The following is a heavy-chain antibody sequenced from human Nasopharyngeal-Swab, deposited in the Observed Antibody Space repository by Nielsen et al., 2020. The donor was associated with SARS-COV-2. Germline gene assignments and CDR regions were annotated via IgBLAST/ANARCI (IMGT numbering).Heavy chain of an antibody. CDR3: ARDRSYCSGGSCYGGNWFDP. Sequence: SETLPLTCTVSGGSISSYYWSWIRQPAGKGLEWIGRIYTSGSTNYNPSLKSRVTMSVDTSKNQFSLKLSSVTAADTAVYYCARDRSYCSGGSCYGGNWFDPWGQGTLVTVSS. J-gene: IGHJ5*02. V-gene: IGHV4-4*07. CDR1: GGSISSYY. CDR2: IYTSGST. D-gene: IGHD2-15*01.